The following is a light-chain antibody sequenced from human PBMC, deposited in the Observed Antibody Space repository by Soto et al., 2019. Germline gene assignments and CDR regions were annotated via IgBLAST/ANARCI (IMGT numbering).Light chain of an antibody. CDR1: QSLLHSNGYNY. CDR3: MQALQTPLT. CDR2: MGS. V-gene: IGKV2-28*01. Sequence: DIVMTQSPLSLPVTPGEPASISCRSSQSLLHSNGYNYLDWYLQKPGQSPQVLIYMGSNRASGVPDRCSGSGSGTDFTLKISRVEAEDVGVYYCMQALQTPLTCGGRTKVEIK. J-gene: IGKJ4*01.